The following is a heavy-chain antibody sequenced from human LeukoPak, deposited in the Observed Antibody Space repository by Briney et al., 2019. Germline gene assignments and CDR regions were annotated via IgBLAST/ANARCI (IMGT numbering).Heavy chain of an antibody. Sequence: SETLSLTCAVSGGAISSSDWWSWVRQPPGKGLEWIGEMHQSGITNYNPSLKSRVTMSLDKSKNQFSLKLSSVTAADTSVYFCASADYYRIDFWGQGTLVTVSS. J-gene: IGHJ4*02. CDR2: MHQSGIT. D-gene: IGHD3-10*01. CDR3: ASADYYRIDF. CDR1: GGAISSSDW. V-gene: IGHV4-4*02.